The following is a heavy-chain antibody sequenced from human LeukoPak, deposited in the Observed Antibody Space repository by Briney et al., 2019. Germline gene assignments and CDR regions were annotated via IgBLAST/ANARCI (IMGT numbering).Heavy chain of an antibody. D-gene: IGHD6-25*01. V-gene: IGHV1-46*01. CDR1: GYTFTSYY. CDR3: ATVLRKRTAATAEIAY. Sequence: ASVKVSCKASGYTFTSYYMHWVRQAPGQGLEWMGIINPSGGSTSYAQKFQGRVTMTRDMSTSTVYMELSSLRSEDTAVYYWATVLRKRTAATAEIAYWGQAPLVT. J-gene: IGHJ4*02. CDR2: INPSGGST.